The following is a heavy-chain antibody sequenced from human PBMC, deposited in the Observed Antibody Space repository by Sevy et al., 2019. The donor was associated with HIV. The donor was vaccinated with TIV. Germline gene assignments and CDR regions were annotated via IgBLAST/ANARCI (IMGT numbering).Heavy chain of an antibody. V-gene: IGHV3-15*01. CDR3: STDPIIVLLVTDGMDV. D-gene: IGHD2-8*02. Sequence: GGSLRRSCAASGFTFTYAWMTWVRQAPGKGLEWVGRIKSKADGGTIDYAAPVKGRFTISRDDSKNTLYLQMNSLKTEDTGVYYCSTDPIIVLLVTDGMDVWGQGTTVTVSS. J-gene: IGHJ6*02. CDR2: IKSKADGGTI. CDR1: GFTFTYAW.